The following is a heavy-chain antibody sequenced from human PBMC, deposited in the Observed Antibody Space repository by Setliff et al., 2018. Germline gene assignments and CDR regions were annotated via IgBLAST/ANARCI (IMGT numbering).Heavy chain of an antibody. Sequence: SETLSLTCTVSGGSISSGSYYWSWIRQPAGKGLEWIGRIYTRGSTNYNPSLKSRVTISVDTSKNQFSLKLSSVTAADTAVYYCARGRGYSYGSTFHYYYGMDVWGQGTTVTVSS. CDR1: GGSISSGSYY. CDR2: IYTRGST. V-gene: IGHV4-61*02. CDR3: ARGRGYSYGSTFHYYYGMDV. D-gene: IGHD5-18*01. J-gene: IGHJ6*02.